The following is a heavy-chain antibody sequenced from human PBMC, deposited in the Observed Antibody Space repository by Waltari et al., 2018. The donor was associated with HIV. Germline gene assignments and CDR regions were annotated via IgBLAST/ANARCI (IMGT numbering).Heavy chain of an antibody. CDR1: GFSLSTTGVG. Sequence: QITLKESGPTVVKPIQTLTLTCSFSGFSLSTTGVGVGWIRQPPGEAPEWLALIYWDDTKRYNPSLKSRLTIYKNTSKNQVGLILATMELLDTATYFCTHAYYFPSGSYFAHWGQGILVTVSS. J-gene: IGHJ4*02. CDR3: THAYYFPSGSYFAH. D-gene: IGHD3-10*01. V-gene: IGHV2-5*02. CDR2: IYWDDTK.